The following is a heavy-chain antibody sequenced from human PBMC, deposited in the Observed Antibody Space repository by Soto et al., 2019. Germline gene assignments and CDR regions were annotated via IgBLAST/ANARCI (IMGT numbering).Heavy chain of an antibody. CDR1: GFTFREYS. CDR2: ISSDGDIT. V-gene: IGHV3-64D*06. D-gene: IGHD3-9*01. Sequence: PGGSLKLSCSASGFTFREYSMHWFRQPPGKGLQYVSTISSDGDITYYADSVKGRFTISRDNSKNTLYLQMNSLRPEDTAVYYCVKVSTFYDILTGYYSTNFFDPWGQGTLVTVSS. CDR3: VKVSTFYDILTGYYSTNFFDP. J-gene: IGHJ5*02.